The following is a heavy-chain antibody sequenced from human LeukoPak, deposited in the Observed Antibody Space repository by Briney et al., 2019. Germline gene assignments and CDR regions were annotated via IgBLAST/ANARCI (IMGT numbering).Heavy chain of an antibody. J-gene: IGHJ4*02. CDR3: ARGPDDFWSGYPEPYYFDY. CDR1: GYTFSSYA. D-gene: IGHD3-3*01. Sequence: SVKVSCKASGYTFSSYAISWVRQAPGQGLEWMGRIIPILGIANYAQKFQGRVTITAGKSTSTAYMELSSLRSEDTAVYYCARGPDDFWSGYPEPYYFDYWGQGTLVTVSS. CDR2: IIPILGIA. V-gene: IGHV1-69*04.